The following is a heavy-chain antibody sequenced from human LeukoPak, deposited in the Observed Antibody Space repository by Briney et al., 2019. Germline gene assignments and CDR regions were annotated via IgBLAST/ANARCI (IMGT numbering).Heavy chain of an antibody. CDR1: GFTFDDYG. V-gene: IGHV3-20*04. CDR3: ARAWGSGYGRYYYMDV. D-gene: IGHD5-12*01. CDR2: INWNGGST. Sequence: GRSLRLSCAASGFTFDDYGMSWVRQAPGKGLEWVSGINWNGGSTGYADSVKGRFTISRDNAKNSLYLQMNSLRAEDTALYYCARAWGSGYGRYYYMDVWGKGTTVTVSS. J-gene: IGHJ6*03.